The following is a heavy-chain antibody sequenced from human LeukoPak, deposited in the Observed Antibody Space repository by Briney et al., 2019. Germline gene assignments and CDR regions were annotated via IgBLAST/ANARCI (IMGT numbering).Heavy chain of an antibody. CDR1: GFTFSSYA. CDR2: ISGSGGST. CDR3: AKAVSAAVLLQLEDWFDP. D-gene: IGHD2-2*01. J-gene: IGHJ5*02. Sequence: GGSLRLSCAASGFTFSSYAMSWVRQAPGKGLEWVSAISGSGGSTYYADSVKGRFTISRDNSKNTLYLQMNSLRAEDTAVYYCAKAVSAAVLLQLEDWFDPWGQGTLVTVSS. V-gene: IGHV3-23*01.